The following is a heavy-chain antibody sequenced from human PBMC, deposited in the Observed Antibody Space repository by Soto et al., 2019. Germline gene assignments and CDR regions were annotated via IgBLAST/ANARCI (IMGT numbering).Heavy chain of an antibody. V-gene: IGHV3-30*18. J-gene: IGHJ6*02. CDR3: AKTLRGMDV. CDR1: GFTFSSYG. Sequence: QVQLVESGGGAVQPGRSLRLSCAASGFTFSSYGMHWVRQAPGKGLEWVAVISYDGSNKYYADSVKGRFTISRDNSKNTLYLQMNSLRAEDTAVYYCAKTLRGMDVWGQGTTVTVSS. CDR2: ISYDGSNK.